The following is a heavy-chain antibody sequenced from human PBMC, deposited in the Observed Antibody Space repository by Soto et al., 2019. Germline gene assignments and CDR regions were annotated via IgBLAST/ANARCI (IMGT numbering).Heavy chain of an antibody. CDR3: STRAYDTNGYYRFDP. CDR2: INHSGRV. D-gene: IGHD3-22*01. CDR1: GGSFSDHS. J-gene: IGHJ5*01. Sequence: CLTYAVDGGSFSDHSWTWIRPSPGKGLEWIGDINHSGRVNYSPSLKSRVTISLDTSKNQFSLTLSAVTAADTAMYYCSTRAYDTNGYYRFDPWGQGTLVTVSS. V-gene: IGHV4-34*01.